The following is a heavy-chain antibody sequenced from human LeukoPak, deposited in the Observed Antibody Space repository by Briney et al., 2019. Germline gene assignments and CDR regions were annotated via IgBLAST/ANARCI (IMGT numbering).Heavy chain of an antibody. V-gene: IGHV3-48*01. CDR3: ARDLYSPGMDV. D-gene: IGHD5-18*01. Sequence: GGSLRLSCAASGFTFSTYSMNWVRQAPGEGLEWVSYITSDSNSIYYADSLNGRFTISRDNAKNSLYLQMNSLRAEDTAVYFCARDLYSPGMDVWGQGTTVTVSS. CDR2: ITSDSNSI. CDR1: GFTFSTYS. J-gene: IGHJ6*02.